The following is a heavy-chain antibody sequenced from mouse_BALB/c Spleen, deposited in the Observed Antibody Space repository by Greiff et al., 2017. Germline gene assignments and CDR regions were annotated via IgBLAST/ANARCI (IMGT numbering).Heavy chain of an antibody. J-gene: IGHJ4*01. CDR1: GDSITSCY. V-gene: IGHV3-8*02. Sequence: VQLQQSGPSLVKPSQTLSLTCSVTGDSITSCYWNWIRKFPGNKLEYMGYISYSGSPYYNPYLKSRISITRDTSKNQYYMQLNSVTTEDTDTYYCARGDYGYYDAMDYWGQGTSVTVSA. CDR3: ARGDYGYYDAMDY. CDR2: ISYSGSP. D-gene: IGHD1-2*01.